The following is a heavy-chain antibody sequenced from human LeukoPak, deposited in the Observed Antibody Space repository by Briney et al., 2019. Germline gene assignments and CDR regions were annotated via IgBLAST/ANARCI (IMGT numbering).Heavy chain of an antibody. CDR1: GFTVSSNY. CDR2: IYSGGST. J-gene: IGHJ4*01. CDR3: ARGISYGDYLY. D-gene: IGHD4-17*01. V-gene: IGHV3-66*01. Sequence: GGSLRLSCAASGFTVSSNYMSWVRQAPGKGLEWVSVIYSGGSTYYADSVKGRFTISRDNSKNTLYLQMNSLRTEDTAVYYCARGISYGDYLYWGQGTLVTVSS.